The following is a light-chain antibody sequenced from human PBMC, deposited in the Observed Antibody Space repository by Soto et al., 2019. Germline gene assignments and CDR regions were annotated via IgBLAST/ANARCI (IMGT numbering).Light chain of an antibody. CDR2: GAS. CDR1: QRLTSNS. J-gene: IGKJ2*01. Sequence: EIVLTQSPGTLSLSPGERATLSCGASQRLTSNSLAWYQQKPGQAPRLLVYGASIRATGIPDRFSGSGSGTDCALTISRLEPKDFAVYYCQQYGTSPYTFGQGTKLAIK. CDR3: QQYGTSPYT. V-gene: IGKV3-20*01.